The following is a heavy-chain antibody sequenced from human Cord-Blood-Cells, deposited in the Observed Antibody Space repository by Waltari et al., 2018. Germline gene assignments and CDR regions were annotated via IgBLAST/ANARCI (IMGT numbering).Heavy chain of an antibody. Sequence: EVQLVESGGVVVQPGGSLRLSCAASGFTFDDYPMHWVRQAPGKGLEWVSLISWDGGSTYYADSVKGRFTISRDNSKNSLYLQMNSLRTEDTALYYCAKDIEAIYSYGYGTFDICGQGTMVTVSS. CDR2: ISWDGGST. D-gene: IGHD5-18*01. CDR3: AKDIEAIYSYGYGTFDI. J-gene: IGHJ3*02. CDR1: GFTFDDYP. V-gene: IGHV3-43*01.